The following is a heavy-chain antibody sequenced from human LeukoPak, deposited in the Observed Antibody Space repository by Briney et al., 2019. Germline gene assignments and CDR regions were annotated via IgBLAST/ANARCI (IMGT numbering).Heavy chain of an antibody. CDR1: GFTFSSYA. Sequence: GGSLRLSCAASGFTFSSYAMHWVRQAPGKGLEWVAVISYDGSNKYYADSVKGRFTISRDNSKNTLYLQMNSLRAEDTAVYYCARDRDFGELSADAFDIWGQGTMVTVSS. D-gene: IGHD3-10*01. CDR2: ISYDGSNK. V-gene: IGHV3-30-3*01. J-gene: IGHJ3*02. CDR3: ARDRDFGELSADAFDI.